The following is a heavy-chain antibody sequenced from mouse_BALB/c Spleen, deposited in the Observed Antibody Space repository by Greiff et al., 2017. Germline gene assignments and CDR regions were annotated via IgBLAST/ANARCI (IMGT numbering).Heavy chain of an antibody. CDR2: IRNKANGYTT. CDR3: ARQLGHGFDY. J-gene: IGHJ2*01. D-gene: IGHD3-1*01. V-gene: IGHV7-3*02. Sequence: EVQVVESGGGLVQPGGSLRLSCATSGFTFTDYYMSWVRQPPGKALEWLGFIRNKANGYTTEYSASVKGRFTISRDNSQSILYLQMNTLRAEDSATYYCARQLGHGFDYWGQGTTLTVSS. CDR1: GFTFTDYY.